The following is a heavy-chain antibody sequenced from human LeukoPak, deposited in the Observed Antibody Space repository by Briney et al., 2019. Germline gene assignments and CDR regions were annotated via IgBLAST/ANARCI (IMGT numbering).Heavy chain of an antibody. CDR2: INSDGSRT. Sequence: GGSLRLSCAASGLTVSSTYMSWVRQAPGKGLVWVSRINSDGSRTTYADSVKGRFTISRDNAKNTLYLQMNSLRTEDTAVYYCARPETQYSSGLDGFDIWGQGTMVTVSS. CDR1: GLTVSSTY. V-gene: IGHV3-74*01. D-gene: IGHD6-19*01. J-gene: IGHJ3*02. CDR3: ARPETQYSSGLDGFDI.